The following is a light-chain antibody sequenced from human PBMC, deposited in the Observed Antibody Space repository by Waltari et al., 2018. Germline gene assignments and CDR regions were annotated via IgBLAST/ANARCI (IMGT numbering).Light chain of an antibody. CDR3: EQAVQTPYS. CDR1: QSLLHSNGYTY. CDR2: LVS. J-gene: IGKJ2*03. Sequence: DIVLTQTPLSLSVTPEEPASISCRSSQSLLHSNGYTYLPWYLQKPGQSPQLLIYLVSNRASGVPAGLRGSGSVPNCPLKISRVEAEDIVTYYCEQAVQTPYSFGKGTKMDI. V-gene: IGKV2-28*01.